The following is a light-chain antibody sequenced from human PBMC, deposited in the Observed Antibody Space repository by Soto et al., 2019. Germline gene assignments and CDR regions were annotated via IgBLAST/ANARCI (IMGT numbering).Light chain of an antibody. CDR3: NSYVGSNNYV. V-gene: IGLV2-8*01. CDR2: EVT. J-gene: IGLJ1*01. Sequence: QSVLPHPPSAAWSPGESVTISCIGTASDIGRYNYVSWYQHHPGKAPKLIIYEVTKRPSGVPDRFSGSKSGNTASLTVSGLQADDEADYYCNSYVGSNNYVFGTGTKVTVL. CDR1: ASDIGRYNY.